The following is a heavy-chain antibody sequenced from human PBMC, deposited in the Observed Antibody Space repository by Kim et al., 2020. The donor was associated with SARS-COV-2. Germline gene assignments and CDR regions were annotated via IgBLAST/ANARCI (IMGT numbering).Heavy chain of an antibody. CDR1: GFTFSNFN. CDR3: ARIYSGYDWGGYYYYSMDV. Sequence: GGSLRLSCAASGFTFSNFNMNWVRQAPGKGLEWVSSISTSSSYIYYADSVKGRITISRDNAKNSLYLQMSSLRAEDTAVYYCARIYSGYDWGGYYYYSMDVWGQGTTVTVSS. D-gene: IGHD5-12*01. CDR2: ISTSSSYI. J-gene: IGHJ6*02. V-gene: IGHV3-21*01.